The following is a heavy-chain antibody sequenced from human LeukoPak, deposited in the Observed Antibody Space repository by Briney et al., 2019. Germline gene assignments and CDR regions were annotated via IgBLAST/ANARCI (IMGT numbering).Heavy chain of an antibody. V-gene: IGHV1-2*02. CDR1: GYTFTDYY. CDR3: ARDRTYDAFDI. J-gene: IGHJ3*02. CDR2: INPNSGGT. Sequence: GASVKVSCKASGYTFTDYYMHWVRQAPGQGLEWMGWINPNSGGTNSAQNFQGRVTMTRDTSISTAYMELSRLRAEDTAVYYCARDRTYDAFDIWGQGTMVTVSS.